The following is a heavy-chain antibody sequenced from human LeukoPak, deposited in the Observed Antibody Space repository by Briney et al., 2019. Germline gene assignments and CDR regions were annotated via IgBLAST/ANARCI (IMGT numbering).Heavy chain of an antibody. J-gene: IGHJ5*02. D-gene: IGHD3-22*01. Sequence: GGSLRLSCAASGFTFSSYAMSWVRQAPGKGLEWVSAISGSGGSTYYADSVKGRFTISRDNSKNTLYLQMNSPRAEDTAVYYCAKHDSSGYHYGWFDPWGQGTLVTVSS. CDR1: GFTFSSYA. CDR2: ISGSGGST. V-gene: IGHV3-23*01. CDR3: AKHDSSGYHYGWFDP.